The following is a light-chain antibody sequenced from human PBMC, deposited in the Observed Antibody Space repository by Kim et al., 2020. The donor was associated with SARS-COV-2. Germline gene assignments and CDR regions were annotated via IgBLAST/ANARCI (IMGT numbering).Light chain of an antibody. CDR2: GKN. Sequence: SSELTQDPAVSVALGQTVRITCQGDSLSSYYATWYQQKPRQAPLLVLFGKNNRPSGIPDRFSGSISVTTASLSLPVSQACDLAVYSCYSRAIPHYFVFFG. CDR1: SLSSYY. V-gene: IGLV3-19*01. CDR3: YSRAIPHYFVF. J-gene: IGLJ1*01.